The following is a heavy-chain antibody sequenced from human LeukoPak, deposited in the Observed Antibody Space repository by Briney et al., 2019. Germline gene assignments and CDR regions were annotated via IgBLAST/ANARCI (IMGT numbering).Heavy chain of an antibody. V-gene: IGHV1-2*02. Sequence: ASVKVSRKASGYTFTGYTMHWVRQAPGQGLEWMGWINPNSGGTNYAQKFQGRVTMTRDTSISTVYMELSRLRSDDTAVYYCARNVVVAATYQGYWGQGTLVIVSS. J-gene: IGHJ4*02. CDR3: ARNVVVAATYQGY. D-gene: IGHD2-15*01. CDR1: GYTFTGYT. CDR2: INPNSGGT.